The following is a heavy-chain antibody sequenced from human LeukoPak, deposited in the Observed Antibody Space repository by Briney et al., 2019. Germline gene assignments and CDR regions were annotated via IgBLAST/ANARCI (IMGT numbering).Heavy chain of an antibody. CDR3: ARHVLGVMITFGGVIAPDAFDI. V-gene: IGHV4-39*01. CDR1: GGSIRSGSHY. D-gene: IGHD3-16*02. J-gene: IGHJ3*02. CDR2: IYYSGST. Sequence: PSETLSLTCTVSGGSIRSGSHYWAWIRQPPGKGLEWIGSIYYSGSTYYNPSLKSRVTISVDTSKNQFSLKLSSVAAADTAVYYCARHVLGVMITFGGVIAPDAFDIWGQGTMVTVSS.